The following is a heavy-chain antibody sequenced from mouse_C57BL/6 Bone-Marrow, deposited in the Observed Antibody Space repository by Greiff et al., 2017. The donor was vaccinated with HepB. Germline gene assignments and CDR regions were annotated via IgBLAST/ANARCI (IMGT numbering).Heavy chain of an antibody. D-gene: IGHD3-3*01. CDR1: GFTFSDYY. V-gene: IGHV5-16*01. CDR3: ARDEGLWYFDV. Sequence: EVKVVESEGGLVQPGSSMKLSCTASGFTFSDYYMAWVRQVPEKGLEWVANINYDGSSTYYLDSLKSRFIISRDNAKNILYLQMSSLKSEDTATYYCARDEGLWYFDVGGTGTTVTVSS. J-gene: IGHJ1*03. CDR2: INYDGSST.